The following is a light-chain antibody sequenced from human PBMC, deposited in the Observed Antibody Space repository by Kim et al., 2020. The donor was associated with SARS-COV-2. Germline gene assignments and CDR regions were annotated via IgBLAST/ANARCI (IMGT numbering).Light chain of an antibody. CDR3: QQYYRTPQT. J-gene: IGKJ1*01. Sequence: ATISCESSQSLWSSSDFNNYLAWYQQKPGQPPKLLIYWASVRQSGVPDRFSGSGSGTHFTLTISSLQAEDVAIYSCQQYYRTPQTFGQGTRVEIK. V-gene: IGKV4-1*01. CDR1: QSLWSSSDFNNY. CDR2: WAS.